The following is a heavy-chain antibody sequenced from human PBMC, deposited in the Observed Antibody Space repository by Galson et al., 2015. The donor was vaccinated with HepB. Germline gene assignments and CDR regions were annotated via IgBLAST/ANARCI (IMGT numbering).Heavy chain of an antibody. D-gene: IGHD6-6*01. CDR2: ISAYNGNT. CDR1: GYTFTSYG. CDR3: AREARLSSSKGLYYYYYMDV. J-gene: IGHJ6*03. V-gene: IGHV1-18*01. Sequence: SVKVSCKASGYTFTSYGISWVRQAPGQGLEWMGWISAYNGNTNYAQKLQGRVTMTTDTSTSTAYMELRSLRSDDTAVYYCAREARLSSSKGLYYYYYMDVWGKGTTVTVSS.